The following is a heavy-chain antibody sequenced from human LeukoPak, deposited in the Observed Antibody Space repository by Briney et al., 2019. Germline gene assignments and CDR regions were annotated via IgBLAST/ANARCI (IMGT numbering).Heavy chain of an antibody. CDR2: TNVGNGNT. Sequence: ASVKVSCKASGYTFTSYSIHWARQAPGQRLEWLGWTNVGNGNTKYSQRFQGRVTITSDTSASTAYMELSSLRSEDTAVYYCARGWVDYWGQGTLVTVSS. J-gene: IGHJ4*02. CDR3: ARGWVDY. D-gene: IGHD6-13*01. V-gene: IGHV1-3*01. CDR1: GYTFTSYS.